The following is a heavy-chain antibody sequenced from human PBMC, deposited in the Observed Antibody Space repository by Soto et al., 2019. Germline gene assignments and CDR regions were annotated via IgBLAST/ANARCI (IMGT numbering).Heavy chain of an antibody. J-gene: IGHJ5*02. V-gene: IGHV3-72*01. CDR3: ARDLGS. CDR2: SRNKANSYTT. CDR1: GFTFSDHY. Sequence: EVQLVASGGGLVQPGGSLRLSCAASGFTFSDHYMDWVRQAPGKGLEWVGRSRNKANSYTTEYAASVRGRFTISRDDSKNSLYLQMNSLKTEDTAVYYCARDLGSWGQGTLVTVSS.